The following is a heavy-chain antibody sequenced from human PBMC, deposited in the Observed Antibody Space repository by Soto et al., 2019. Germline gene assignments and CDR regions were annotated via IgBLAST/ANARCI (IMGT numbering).Heavy chain of an antibody. D-gene: IGHD5-12*01. V-gene: IGHV3-30*18. CDR3: AKGVSRGSDPTGVFDY. CDR2: ISYDGSNK. J-gene: IGHJ4*02. Sequence: QVQLVESGGGVVQPGRSLRLSCAASGFTFSSYGMHWVRQAPGKGLEWVAVISYDGSNKYYADSVKGRFTISRDNSKNTLYLQMNSLRAEDTAVYYCAKGVSRGSDPTGVFDYWGQGTLVTVSS. CDR1: GFTFSSYG.